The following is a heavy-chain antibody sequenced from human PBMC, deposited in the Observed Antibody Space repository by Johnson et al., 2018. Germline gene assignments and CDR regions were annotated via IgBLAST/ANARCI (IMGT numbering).Heavy chain of an antibody. D-gene: IGHD3-10*01. CDR3: VRDLVGHGGYVMDV. CDR2: ISWNSGIR. CDR1: GFTFDDYA. Sequence: VQLVQSGGGLVQPGWSLRLSCVASGFTFDDYAMHWVRQAPGKGLEWVSGISWNSGIRAYADSVKGRFIISRDNAKNSLFLQLNYLRAEDTAVFYCVRDLVGHGGYVMDVWGHGTTVIVSS. J-gene: IGHJ6*02. V-gene: IGHV3-9*01.